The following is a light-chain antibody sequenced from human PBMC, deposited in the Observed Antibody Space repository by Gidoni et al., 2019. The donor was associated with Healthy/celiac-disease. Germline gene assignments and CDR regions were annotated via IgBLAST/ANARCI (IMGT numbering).Light chain of an antibody. CDR2: WAS. V-gene: IGKV4-1*01. J-gene: IGKJ2*01. Sequence: DIVMTQSPESLAVSLGERATINCKSSQSVLYSSNNKNYLAWYQQQPGQPPKLLIYWASTRESGVPDRFSGSGSGTDFTLTISSLQAEDVAVYYCQQYYSTPRTFGQGTKLEIK. CDR3: QQYYSTPRT. CDR1: QSVLYSSNNKNY.